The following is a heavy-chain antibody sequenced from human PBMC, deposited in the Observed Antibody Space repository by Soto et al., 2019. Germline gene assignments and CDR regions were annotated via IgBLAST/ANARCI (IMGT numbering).Heavy chain of an antibody. CDR1: GGSISSSNW. D-gene: IGHD3-3*01. V-gene: IGHV4-4*02. J-gene: IGHJ6*02. CDR2: IYHSGST. CDR3: ARDRSCRGTTIPVLRFLKCPTGHYYGMDV. Sequence: SETLSLTCAVSGGSISSSNWWSWVRQPPGKGLEWIGEIYHSGSTNYNPSLKSRVTISVDKSKNQFSLKLSSVTAADTAVYYCARDRSCRGTTIPVLRFLKCPTGHYYGMDVWGQGTTVTVSS.